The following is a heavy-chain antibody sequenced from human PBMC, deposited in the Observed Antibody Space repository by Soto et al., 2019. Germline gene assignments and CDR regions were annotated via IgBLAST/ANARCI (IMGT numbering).Heavy chain of an antibody. CDR3: ARDAGFGAHFYYYYGMDV. J-gene: IGHJ6*02. CDR2: ISSSGSTI. Sequence: PGGSLRLSCAASGFTFSDYYMSWIRQAPGKGLEWVSYISSSGSTIYYADSVKGRFTISRDNAKNSLYLQMNSLRAEDTAVYYCARDAGFGAHFYYYYGMDVWSQGTTVTVSS. D-gene: IGHD3-10*01. V-gene: IGHV3-11*01. CDR1: GFTFSDYY.